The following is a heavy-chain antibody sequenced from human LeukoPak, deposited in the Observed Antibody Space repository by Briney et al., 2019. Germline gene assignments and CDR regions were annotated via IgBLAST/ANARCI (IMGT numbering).Heavy chain of an antibody. V-gene: IGHV3-30*18. D-gene: IGHD3-9*01. CDR3: AKDRGLRYFDWSLTFDY. CDR2: ISYDGSNK. CDR1: GFTFSSYS. Sequence: GGSLRLSCAASGFTFSSYSIHWVRQAPGKGLEWVAVISYDGSNKYYADSVKGRFTISRDNSKNTLYLEMNSLRTEDTAVYYCAKDRGLRYFDWSLTFDYWGQGTLVTVSS. J-gene: IGHJ4*02.